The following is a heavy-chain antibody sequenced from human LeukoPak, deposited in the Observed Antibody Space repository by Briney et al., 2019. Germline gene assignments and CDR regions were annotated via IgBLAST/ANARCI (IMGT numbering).Heavy chain of an antibody. D-gene: IGHD6-13*01. J-gene: IGHJ6*02. Sequence: GGSLRLSCAASGFTFSSYAMHWVRQAPGKGLEWVAFISYDGSNKYYADSVEGRFTISRDNSKNTLYLQMNSLRAEDTAVYYCASPPPGIAAAGSFFEYYYYGMDVWGQGTTVTVSS. CDR1: GFTFSSYA. CDR3: ASPPPGIAAAGSFFEYYYYGMDV. V-gene: IGHV3-30*04. CDR2: ISYDGSNK.